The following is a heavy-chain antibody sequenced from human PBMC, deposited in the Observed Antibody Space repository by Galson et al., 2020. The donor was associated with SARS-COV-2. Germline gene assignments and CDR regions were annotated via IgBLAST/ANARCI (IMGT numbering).Heavy chain of an antibody. D-gene: IGHD3-3*01. J-gene: IGHJ4*02. CDR1: DDSISGFF. Sequence: SETLSLTCTVSDDSISGFFWNWIRQPAGKGLEWIGRVSPSGSAIYNPSLKTRVSMAMDTSRDHVSLRMTSMTAADTAVYICARGFAALDYWGPGILVTVSS. CDR2: VSPSGSA. CDR3: ARGFAALDY. V-gene: IGHV4-4*07.